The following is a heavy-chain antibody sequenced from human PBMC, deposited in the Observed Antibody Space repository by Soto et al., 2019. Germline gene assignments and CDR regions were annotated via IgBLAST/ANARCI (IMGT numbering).Heavy chain of an antibody. D-gene: IGHD2-2*01. CDR2: ISYDGSNK. CDR1: GFTFSSYG. Sequence: GGSLRLSCAASGFTFSSYGMHWVRQAPGKGLEWVAVISYDGSNKYYADSVKGRFTISRDNSKNTLYLQMNSLRAEDTAVYYCARVGCPDAPPFDYWGQGTLVTVSS. CDR3: ARVGCPDAPPFDY. V-gene: IGHV3-30*03. J-gene: IGHJ4*02.